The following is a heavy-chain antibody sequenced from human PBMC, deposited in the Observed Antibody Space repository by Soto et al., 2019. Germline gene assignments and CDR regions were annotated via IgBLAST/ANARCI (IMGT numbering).Heavy chain of an antibody. D-gene: IGHD2-2*01. CDR3: ARVPDY. V-gene: IGHV4-30-2*01. CDR2: MYHSGST. J-gene: IGHJ4*02. CDR1: GGSISSGGYS. Sequence: SETLSLTCAVSGGSISSGGYSWSWIRQPPGKGLEWIGYMYHSGSTYYNPSLKSRVTISIDRSKNQFSLKLSSVTAADTAVYYCARVPDYGGQGILVPVSS.